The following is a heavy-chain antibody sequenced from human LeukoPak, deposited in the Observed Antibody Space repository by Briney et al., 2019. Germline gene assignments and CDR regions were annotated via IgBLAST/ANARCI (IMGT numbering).Heavy chain of an antibody. CDR3: ARGLAVAGTLGALGY. J-gene: IGHJ4*02. CDR1: GGSISSGGYS. V-gene: IGHV4-30-2*01. CDR2: IYHSGST. D-gene: IGHD6-19*01. Sequence: SETLSLTCAVSGGSISSGGYSWSWIRQPPGKGLEWIGYIYHSGSTYYNPSLKSRVTISVDKSKNQFSLKLSSVTAADTAVYYCARGLAVAGTLGALGYWGQGTLVTVSS.